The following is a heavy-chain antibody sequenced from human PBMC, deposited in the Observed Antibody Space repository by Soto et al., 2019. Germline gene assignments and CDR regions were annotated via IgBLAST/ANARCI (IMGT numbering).Heavy chain of an antibody. Sequence: SETLSLTCTVSGGSISSGGYYLSWIRHHPGKGLEWVGYLYYSWSTYYNPSLKSRVTISVDTSKNQFYLKLSSVTAADTAVYYCARVAAGFLLDAFDIWGQGTRVTVSS. CDR3: ARVAAGFLLDAFDI. J-gene: IGHJ3*02. D-gene: IGHD2-15*01. CDR1: GGSISSGGYY. CDR2: LYYSWST. V-gene: IGHV4-31*03.